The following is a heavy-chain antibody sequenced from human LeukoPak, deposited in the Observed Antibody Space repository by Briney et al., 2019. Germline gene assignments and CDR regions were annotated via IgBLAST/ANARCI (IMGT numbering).Heavy chain of an antibody. V-gene: IGHV4-39*01. CDR1: GGSIRSSSYY. J-gene: IGHJ4*02. CDR2: IYYSGST. D-gene: IGHD3-3*01. CDR3: ARRVSIFGVVTFDY. Sequence: PSETLSLTCTVSGGSIRSSSYYWGWIRQPPGKGLEWIGSIYYSGSTYYNPSLKSRVTISVDTSKNQFSLKLSSVTAADTAVYYCARRVSIFGVVTFDYWGQGTLVTVSS.